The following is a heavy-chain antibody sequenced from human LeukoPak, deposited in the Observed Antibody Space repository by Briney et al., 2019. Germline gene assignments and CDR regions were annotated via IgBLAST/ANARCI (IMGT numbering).Heavy chain of an antibody. Sequence: TLSLTCTVSGGSISSGSYYWSWIRQPAGKGLEWIGRIYTSGSTNYNPSLKSRATISVDTSKNQCSLNLTSVTAADTAVYYCARFTPQGYGWGGYNRFDPWGQGTLVTVSS. D-gene: IGHD3-16*01. J-gene: IGHJ5*02. CDR3: ARFTPQGYGWGGYNRFDP. CDR1: GGSISSGSYY. CDR2: IYTSGST. V-gene: IGHV4-61*02.